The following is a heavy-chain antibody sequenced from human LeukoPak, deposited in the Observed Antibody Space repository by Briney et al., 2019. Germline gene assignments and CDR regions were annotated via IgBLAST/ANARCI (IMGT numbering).Heavy chain of an antibody. CDR3: ARNKGWELPAELDS. V-gene: IGHV3-7*01. CDR1: GFIFSNYW. Sequence: GGSLRLSCAASGFIFSNYWMSWVRQAPGKGLEWVANIKEDGSEEYYVDSVKGRFTISRDNAKNSLYLQMNSLKAEDTAVYYCARNKGWELPAELDSWGQGTLVTVSS. CDR2: IKEDGSEE. J-gene: IGHJ4*02. D-gene: IGHD2-15*01.